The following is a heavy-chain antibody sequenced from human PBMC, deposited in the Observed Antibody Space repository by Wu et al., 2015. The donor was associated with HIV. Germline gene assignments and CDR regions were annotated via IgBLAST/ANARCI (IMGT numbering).Heavy chain of an antibody. CDR2: INPNSGGT. J-gene: IGHJ3*02. CDR3: ATYYYGSGSQYKASNDAFDI. D-gene: IGHD3-10*01. Sequence: QVQLVQSGAEVKKPGASVKVSCKASGYTFTGYYMHWVRQAPGQGLEWMGWINPNSGGTNYAQKFQGRVTMTRDTSISTAYMELSRLRSDDTAVYYCATYYYGSGSQYKASNDAFDIWGQGTMVTVSS. CDR1: GYTFTGYY. V-gene: IGHV1-2*02.